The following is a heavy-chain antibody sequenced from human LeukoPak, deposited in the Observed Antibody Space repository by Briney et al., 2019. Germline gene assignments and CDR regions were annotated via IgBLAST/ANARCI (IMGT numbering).Heavy chain of an antibody. CDR1: GGSISSYY. Sequence: SETLSLTCTVSGGSISSYYWSWIRQPPGKGLEWIGYVYYSGSTKYKPSLKSRVTISVDTSKNQFSLKLSSVTAADTAVYYCARGRFLDAFDIWGQGTMVTVSS. V-gene: IGHV4-59*01. CDR2: VYYSGST. D-gene: IGHD3-3*01. CDR3: ARGRFLDAFDI. J-gene: IGHJ3*02.